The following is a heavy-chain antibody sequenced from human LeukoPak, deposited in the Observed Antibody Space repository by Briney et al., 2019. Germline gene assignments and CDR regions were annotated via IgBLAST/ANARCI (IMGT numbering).Heavy chain of an antibody. V-gene: IGHV1-18*01. J-gene: IGHJ4*02. CDR2: ISAYNGNT. CDR1: GYTFTSYG. CDR3: ARATTYYDFWSGYYYFDY. Sequence: ASVKVSCKASGYTFTSYGISWVRQAPGQGLEWMGWISAYNGNTNYAQKLQGRVTMTTDTSTSTAYMELRSLRSEDTAVYYCARATTYYDFWSGYYYFDYWGQGTLVTVSS. D-gene: IGHD3-3*01.